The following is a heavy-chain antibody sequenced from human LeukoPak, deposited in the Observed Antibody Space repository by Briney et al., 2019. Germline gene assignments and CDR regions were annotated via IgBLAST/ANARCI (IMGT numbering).Heavy chain of an antibody. CDR3: ARDRIAAAPGFDA. J-gene: IGHJ5*02. CDR2: IYYSGST. D-gene: IGHD6-13*01. Sequence: SETLSLTCAVYGGSFSGYYWGWIRQPPGQGLEWIGSIYYSGSTYYNPYLKSRVTISVDTSKNQCSLKLSSVTAADTAVYCCARDRIAAAPGFDAWGQGTLVTVSS. CDR1: GGSFSGYY. V-gene: IGHV4-34*11.